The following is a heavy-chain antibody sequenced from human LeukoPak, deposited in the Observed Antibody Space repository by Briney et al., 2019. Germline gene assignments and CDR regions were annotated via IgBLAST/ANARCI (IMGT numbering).Heavy chain of an antibody. D-gene: IGHD3-16*01. CDR1: GGSFSGYY. J-gene: IGHJ6*04. CDR3: ARDMRGGFLDV. CDR2: INHSGST. V-gene: IGHV4-34*01. Sequence: SETLSLTCAVYGGSFSGYYWSWIRQPPGKGLEWIGEINHSGSTNYNPSLKSRVTISVDTSKNQFSLKLSSVTAADTAVYYCARDMRGGFLDVWGKGTTVTISS.